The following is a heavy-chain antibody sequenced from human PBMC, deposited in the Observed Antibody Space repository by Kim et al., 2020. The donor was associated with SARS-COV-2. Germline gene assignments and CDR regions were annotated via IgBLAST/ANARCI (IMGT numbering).Heavy chain of an antibody. D-gene: IGHD4-17*01. V-gene: IGHV3-30*18. CDR3: AKGYGDYGALVD. Sequence: GGSMRLSCAASGFTFSSYGMHWVRQAPGKGLEGVAVISYDGSNKYYADCVKGRFTISRDNSKNTLYLQMNSLRAEDTAVYYCAKGYGDYGALVDWGQGTLVTVSS. CDR1: GFTFSSYG. CDR2: ISYDGSNK. J-gene: IGHJ4*02.